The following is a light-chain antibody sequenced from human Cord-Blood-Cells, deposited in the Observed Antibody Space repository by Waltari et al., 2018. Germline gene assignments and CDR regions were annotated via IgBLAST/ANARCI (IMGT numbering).Light chain of an antibody. CDR2: KAS. CDR3: QQYNSYSYT. J-gene: IGKJ2*01. CDR1: QSISSW. V-gene: IGKV1-5*03. Sequence: DIQMTQSPPTLSASVGDRVTITCRASQSISSWLAWYQQKPGKAPKLLIYKASSLESGFPSRFSGSGSGTEFTVTISSLQPDDFATYYCQQYNSYSYTFGQGTKLEIK.